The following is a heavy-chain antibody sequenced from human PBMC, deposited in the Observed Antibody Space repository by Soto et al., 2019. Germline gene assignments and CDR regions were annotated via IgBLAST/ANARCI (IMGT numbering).Heavy chain of an antibody. CDR2: INPNSGGT. CDR3: ARAFCSTITYYGWFDP. J-gene: IGHJ5*02. Sequence: LVQSGAEVKKPGASVKVSCKASGYAFIGYYIHWVRQAPGQGLEWMGWINPNSGGTNYAQKFQGRVTMTRDTSISTVSMDLSSLRSDDTAVYYCARAFCSTITYYGWFDPWGQGTLVTVSS. CDR1: GYAFIGYY. D-gene: IGHD2-2*01. V-gene: IGHV1-2*02.